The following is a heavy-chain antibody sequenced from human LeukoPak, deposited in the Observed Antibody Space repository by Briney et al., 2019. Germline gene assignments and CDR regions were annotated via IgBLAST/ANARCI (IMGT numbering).Heavy chain of an antibody. D-gene: IGHD5/OR15-5a*01. Sequence: ASVKVSCTASGYTFTGYYMHWVRQAPGQGLEWMGWINPNSGGTNYAQKFQGRVTMTRDTSISAAYMDLSRLISDDTAVYYCARFDQVSETAGGYWGQGTLVTVSS. CDR3: ARFDQVSETAGGY. V-gene: IGHV1-2*02. J-gene: IGHJ4*02. CDR2: INPNSGGT. CDR1: GYTFTGYY.